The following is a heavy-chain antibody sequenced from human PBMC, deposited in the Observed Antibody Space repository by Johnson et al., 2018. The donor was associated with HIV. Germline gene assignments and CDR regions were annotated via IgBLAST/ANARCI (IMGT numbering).Heavy chain of an antibody. CDR2: ISYDGSNK. J-gene: IGHJ3*02. Sequence: QVQLVESGGGVVQPGGSLRLSCAASGFTFSSYAMHWVRQAPGKGLEWVAVISYDGSNKYYADSVKGRFTISRDNSKNTLYLQMNSLRAEDTAVYYCARGARRITMIVVVNKAFDIWGQGTMVTVSS. V-gene: IGHV3-30*04. CDR1: GFTFSSYA. CDR3: ARGARRITMIVVVNKAFDI. D-gene: IGHD3-22*01.